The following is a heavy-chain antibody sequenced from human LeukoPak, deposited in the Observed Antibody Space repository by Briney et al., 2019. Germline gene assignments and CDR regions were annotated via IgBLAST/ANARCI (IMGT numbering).Heavy chain of an antibody. CDR2: ISGSGGST. J-gene: IGHJ4*02. CDR1: GFTFSSYA. CDR3: AKVGYCSGGSCYRKLAFDY. V-gene: IGHV3-23*01. Sequence: GGSLRLSCAASGFTFSSYAMSWVRQAPGKGLEWVSAISGSGGSTYYADSVKGRFTISRDNSKNTLYLQMNSLRAEDTAVYYCAKVGYCSGGSCYRKLAFDYWGQGTLFTVSS. D-gene: IGHD2-15*01.